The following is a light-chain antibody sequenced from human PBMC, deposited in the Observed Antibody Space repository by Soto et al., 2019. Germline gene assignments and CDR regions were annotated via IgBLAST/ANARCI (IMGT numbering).Light chain of an antibody. CDR1: SSDVGGYNY. J-gene: IGLJ3*02. Sequence: QSALTQPASVSGSPGQSITISCTGTSSDVGGYNYVSWYQQHPGKARKLMIYDVSNRPSGVSNRLSGSKSGNTASLTISGLQAEDEADYYCSSYTSSSTWVFGGGTKLTVL. CDR3: SSYTSSSTWV. CDR2: DVS. V-gene: IGLV2-14*01.